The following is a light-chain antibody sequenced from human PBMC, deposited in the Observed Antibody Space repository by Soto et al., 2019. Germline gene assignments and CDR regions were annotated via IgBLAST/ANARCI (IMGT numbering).Light chain of an antibody. V-gene: IGKV1-39*01. CDR1: QTIIGY. Sequence: DIQMTQSPSSLSASIGDSVTITCRASQTIIGYLNWYQQKPVKAPRLLINAASNLQSGVPSRFRGSGSETDFTLTITSLQPEEFATYYCQQSYTTPRTFGQGTKVEIQ. CDR3: QQSYTTPRT. CDR2: AAS. J-gene: IGKJ1*01.